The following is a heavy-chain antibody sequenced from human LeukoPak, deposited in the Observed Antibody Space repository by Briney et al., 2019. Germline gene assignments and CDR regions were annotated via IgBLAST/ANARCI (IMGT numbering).Heavy chain of an antibody. D-gene: IGHD1-1*01. CDR3: AKDSEEGTTHFDY. Sequence: SETLSLTCTISGGSVSDYYWSWIRQSPGKGLEWIGYIYHTGSTSYSPSLKSRVAISADTSQNQFSLKLSSVTAEDTAVYYCAKDSEEGTTHFDYWGQGTLVTVSS. CDR2: IYHTGST. CDR1: GGSVSDYY. V-gene: IGHV4-59*02. J-gene: IGHJ4*02.